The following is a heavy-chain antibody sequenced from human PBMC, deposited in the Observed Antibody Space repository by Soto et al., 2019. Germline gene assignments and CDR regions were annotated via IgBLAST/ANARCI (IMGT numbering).Heavy chain of an antibody. Sequence: SETLSLTCTVSGGSISSYYWSWIRQPPGKGLEWIGYIYYSGSTNYNPSLKSRVTISVDTSKNQFSLKLSSVTAADTAVYYCAREYTRAVDYYFDYWGQGTLVTVSS. D-gene: IGHD6-13*01. CDR2: IYYSGST. CDR3: AREYTRAVDYYFDY. V-gene: IGHV4-59*01. J-gene: IGHJ4*02. CDR1: GGSISSYY.